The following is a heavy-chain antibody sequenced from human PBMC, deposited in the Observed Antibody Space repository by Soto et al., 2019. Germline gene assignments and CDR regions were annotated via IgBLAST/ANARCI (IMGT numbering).Heavy chain of an antibody. Sequence: GESLKISCQGSGYSFTSYWIGWVRQMPGKGLEWMGIIYPGDSDTRYSPSFQGQVTISADKSISTAYLQWSSLKASDTAMYYCARPVMPKYSSSWYYYFDYWGQGTLVTVSS. CDR3: ARPVMPKYSSSWYYYFDY. CDR1: GYSFTSYW. D-gene: IGHD6-13*01. CDR2: IYPGDSDT. V-gene: IGHV5-51*01. J-gene: IGHJ4*02.